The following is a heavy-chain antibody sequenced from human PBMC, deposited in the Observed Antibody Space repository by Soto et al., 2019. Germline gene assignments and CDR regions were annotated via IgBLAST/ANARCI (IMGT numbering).Heavy chain of an antibody. J-gene: IGHJ3*02. CDR1: GFTFSSYS. CDR3: ARAFNLLPVPDAFDI. CDR2: ISSSSSYI. V-gene: IGHV3-21*01. Sequence: TGGSLRLSCAASGFTFSSYSMNWVRQAPGKGLEWVSSISSSSSYIYYADSVKGRFTISRDNAKNSLYLQMNSLRAEDTAVYYCARAFNLLPVPDAFDIWGQGTMVTVSS.